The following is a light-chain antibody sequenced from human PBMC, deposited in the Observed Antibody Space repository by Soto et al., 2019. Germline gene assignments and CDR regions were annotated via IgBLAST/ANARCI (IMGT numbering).Light chain of an antibody. J-gene: IGLJ2*01. V-gene: IGLV2-11*01. CDR2: GNS. CDR1: SSDVGGYNY. Sequence: QSALTQPRSVSGSPGQSVTISCTGTSSDVGGYNYVSWYQQHPGKAPKLLIYGNSNRPSGVPDRFSGSKSGTSASLAITGLQAEDEADYYCQSYDSSLSGVVFGGGTKVTVL. CDR3: QSYDSSLSGVV.